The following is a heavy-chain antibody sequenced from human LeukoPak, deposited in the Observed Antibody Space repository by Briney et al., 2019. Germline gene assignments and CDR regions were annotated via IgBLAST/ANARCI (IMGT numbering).Heavy chain of an antibody. CDR1: GFTFSNY. CDR2: IYYSGTT. J-gene: IGHJ4*02. D-gene: IGHD3-10*01. Sequence: PGGSLRLSCAASGFTFSNYWGWIRQPPGKGLEWIGSIYYSGTTHYNPSLKSRVTISVDTSKNQFSLKLSSVTAADTAVYYCASFYGSFIDYWGQGTLVTVSS. CDR3: ASFYGSFIDY. V-gene: IGHV4-38-2*01.